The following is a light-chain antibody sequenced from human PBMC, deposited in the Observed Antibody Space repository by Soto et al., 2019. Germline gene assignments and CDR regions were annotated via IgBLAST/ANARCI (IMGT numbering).Light chain of an antibody. Sequence: EMVLTQSPATPSLSPGETATLSCRASQGVRSYFAWYQQKPGQAPRLLIYDASNRATGIPDRFSGSGSGTDFTLTISSIEPEDFAVDYCQWRNNWPPITFGQGTRLEIK. CDR3: QWRNNWPPIT. CDR2: DAS. V-gene: IGKV3-11*01. J-gene: IGKJ5*01. CDR1: QGVRSY.